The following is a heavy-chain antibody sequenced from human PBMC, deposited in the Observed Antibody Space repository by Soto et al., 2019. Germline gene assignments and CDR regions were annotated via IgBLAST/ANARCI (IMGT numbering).Heavy chain of an antibody. D-gene: IGHD2-2*01. CDR2: ISHDGINK. Sequence: QVLLVDSGGGVVQPGRSLRLSCAASGFTFSSYAMNWVRQAPGKGLEWVALISHDGINKYYADSVRGRFTISRDSSTNTLYLQMNSLRAADTAVYYCGRCTSTSCHLGLYYWGQGTLVTVSS. J-gene: IGHJ4*02. CDR3: GRCTSTSCHLGLYY. CDR1: GFTFSSYA. V-gene: IGHV3-30-3*01.